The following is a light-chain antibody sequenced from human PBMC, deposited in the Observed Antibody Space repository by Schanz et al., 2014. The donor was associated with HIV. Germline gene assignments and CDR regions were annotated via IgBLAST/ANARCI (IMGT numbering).Light chain of an antibody. CDR1: QNIGKW. J-gene: IGKJ1*01. V-gene: IGKV1-5*03. Sequence: DIQLTQSPPTLSASVGDRVTITCRASQNIGKWLTWYQQKPGKAPNLLIYQASTLKTGVPSRFSGSGSGTEFTLTISSLRPDDFGTYFCHQYDSSSWTFGQGTKVEIK. CDR3: HQYDSSSWT. CDR2: QAS.